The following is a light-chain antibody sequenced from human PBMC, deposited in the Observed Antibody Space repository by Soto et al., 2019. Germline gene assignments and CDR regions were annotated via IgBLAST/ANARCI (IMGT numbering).Light chain of an antibody. V-gene: IGKV3-20*01. CDR3: QQYGSSGT. Sequence: EIVLTQSPGTLSLSPGERATLSCRASQSVSSNYVAWFHQKPGQAPRLLMYGASSRATGIPDRFSGTGSGTDFTLTISRLEPEDFAVYYCQQYGSSGTFGQGTKVDIK. J-gene: IGKJ1*01. CDR1: QSVSSNY. CDR2: GAS.